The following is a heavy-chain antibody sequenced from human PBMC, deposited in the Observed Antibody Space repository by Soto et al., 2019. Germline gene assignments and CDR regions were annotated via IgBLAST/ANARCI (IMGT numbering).Heavy chain of an antibody. CDR3: ARHVPNWNYYYYYYMDV. Sequence: SETLSLTCTVSGGPISSSSYYWGWIRQPPGKGLEWIGSIYYSGSTYYNPSLKSRVTISVDTSKNQFSLKLSSVTAADTAVYYCARHVPNWNYYYYYYMDVWGKGTTVTVSS. V-gene: IGHV4-39*01. CDR1: GGPISSSSYY. CDR2: IYYSGST. J-gene: IGHJ6*03. D-gene: IGHD1-1*01.